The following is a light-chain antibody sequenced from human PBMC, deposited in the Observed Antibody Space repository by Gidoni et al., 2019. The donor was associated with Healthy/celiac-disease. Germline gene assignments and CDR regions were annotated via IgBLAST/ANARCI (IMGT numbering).Light chain of an antibody. J-gene: IGLJ2*01. Sequence: ALTQPPSASGSPGQSVTISCTGTSSDVGGYNYVSWYQQHPGKAPKLMIYEVSKRPSGVPDRFSGSKSGNTASLTVSGLQAEDEADYYCSSYAGSLVVFGGGTKLTVL. CDR2: EVS. V-gene: IGLV2-8*01. CDR1: SSDVGGYNY. CDR3: SSYAGSLVV.